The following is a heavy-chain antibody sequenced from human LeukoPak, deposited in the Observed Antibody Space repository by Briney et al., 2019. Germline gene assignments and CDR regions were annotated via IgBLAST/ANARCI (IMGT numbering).Heavy chain of an antibody. CDR2: IYTSGST. J-gene: IGHJ5*02. CDR3: ARSIGWLPSTNVVTAKGWFDP. CDR1: GGSISSGSYY. Sequence: SQTLSLTCTVSGGSISSGSYYWSWIRQPAGKGLEWIGRIYTSGSTNYNPSLKSRVTISVDTSENQFSLKLSSVTAADTAVYYCARSIGWLPSTNVVTAKGWFDPWGQGTLVTVSS. D-gene: IGHD2-21*02. V-gene: IGHV4-61*02.